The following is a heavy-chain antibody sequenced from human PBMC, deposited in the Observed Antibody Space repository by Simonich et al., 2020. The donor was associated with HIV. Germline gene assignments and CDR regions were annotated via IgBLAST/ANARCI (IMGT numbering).Heavy chain of an antibody. CDR2: INPYHLNT. Sequence: QVQLVPTGAEVKKHGASVKVSCKASGDTCTNYLITWVRQAPGQWLEWMGWINPYHLNTNDAQKLQELQGRVTMTTDTSTSTVYMELRSLTSDDTAVYYCARGTRFDYWGQGTLVIVSS. V-gene: IGHV1-18*01. CDR3: ARGTRFDY. CDR1: GDTCTNYL. D-gene: IGHD1-7*01. J-gene: IGHJ4*02.